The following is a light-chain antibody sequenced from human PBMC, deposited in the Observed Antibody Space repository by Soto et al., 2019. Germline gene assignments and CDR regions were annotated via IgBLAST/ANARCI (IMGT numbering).Light chain of an antibody. CDR3: QQYNTWPPYT. CDR2: GAS. J-gene: IGKJ2*01. CDR1: QSIGND. V-gene: IGKV3-15*01. Sequence: GMTQSAATLSACPGERVILACMASQSIGNDLAWYQQKTGQARRLLMYGASSRGSDTPASFSGSGSATDFTLTISSLESEDFAVYYGQQYNTWPPYTVGEGTELEIK.